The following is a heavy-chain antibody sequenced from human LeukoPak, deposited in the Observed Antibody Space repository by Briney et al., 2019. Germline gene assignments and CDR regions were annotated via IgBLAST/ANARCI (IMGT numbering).Heavy chain of an antibody. CDR2: IYYSGST. CDR3: ERSRLRDDYDY. D-gene: IGHD3-16*01. Sequence: SETLSLTCTVSGGSISSYYWSWIRQPPGKGLEWIGYIYYSGSTNYNPSLKSRVTISVDTSTNQFSLKLISVTAADTAVYYCERSRLRDDYDYWGQGTLVTVSS. CDR1: GGSISSYY. J-gene: IGHJ4*02. V-gene: IGHV4-59*01.